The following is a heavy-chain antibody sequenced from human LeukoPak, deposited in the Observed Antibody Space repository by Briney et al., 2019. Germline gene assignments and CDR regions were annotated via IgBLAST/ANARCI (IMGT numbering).Heavy chain of an antibody. CDR1: GFTFSSYA. CDR2: ISGSGGST. Sequence: GGSLRLSCASSGFTFSSYAMGWVRQAPGKGLEGVAAISGSGGSTYYADAVKGGFIISRDNSKNTLDLQMNDLRGGDAAVYDFAKGVEGATDWGQGTLVTVSS. D-gene: IGHD1-26*01. CDR3: AKGVEGATD. V-gene: IGHV3-23*01. J-gene: IGHJ4*02.